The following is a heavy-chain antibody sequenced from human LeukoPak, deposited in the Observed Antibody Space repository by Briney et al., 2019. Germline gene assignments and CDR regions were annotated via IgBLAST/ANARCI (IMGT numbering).Heavy chain of an antibody. Sequence: GGSLRLSCAASGFTFSSYAMSWVRQAPGKGLEWVSGTSGSNTYYADSVKGRFTISRDNSKNTLYLRMNSLRAGDTAVYYCARGKRQQLVDYWGQGTLVTVSS. D-gene: IGHD6-13*01. CDR1: GFTFSSYA. V-gene: IGHV3-23*01. CDR3: ARGKRQQLVDY. CDR2: TSGSNT. J-gene: IGHJ4*02.